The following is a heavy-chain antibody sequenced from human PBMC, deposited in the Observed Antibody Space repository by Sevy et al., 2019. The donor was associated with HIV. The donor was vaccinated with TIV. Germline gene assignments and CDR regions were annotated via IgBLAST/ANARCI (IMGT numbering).Heavy chain of an antibody. D-gene: IGHD3-3*01. CDR2: IYYSGST. CDR1: GGSISSYY. V-gene: IGHV4-59*01. CDR3: AGGFTYYDFWSGGGWFDP. J-gene: IGHJ5*02. Sequence: SETLSLTCTVSGGSISSYYWSWIRQPPGKGLEWIGYIYYSGSTNYNPSLKSRVTISVDTSKNQFSLKLSSVTAADTAVDYWAGGFTYYDFWSGGGWFDPWGQGTLVTVSS.